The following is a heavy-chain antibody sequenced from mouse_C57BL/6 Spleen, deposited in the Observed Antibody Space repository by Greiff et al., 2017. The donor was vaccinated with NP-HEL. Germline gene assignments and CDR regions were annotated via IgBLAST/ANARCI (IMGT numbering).Heavy chain of an antibody. CDR3: ARHDGYYGFAY. CDR1: GFTFSSYT. J-gene: IGHJ3*01. D-gene: IGHD2-3*01. CDR2: ISGGGGNT. Sequence: DVKLVESGGGLVKPGGSLKLSCAASGFTFSSYTMSWVRQTPEKRLEWVATISGGGGNTYYPDSVKGRFTISRDNAKNTLYLQMSSLRSEDTALYYCARHDGYYGFAYWGQGTLVTVSA. V-gene: IGHV5-9*01.